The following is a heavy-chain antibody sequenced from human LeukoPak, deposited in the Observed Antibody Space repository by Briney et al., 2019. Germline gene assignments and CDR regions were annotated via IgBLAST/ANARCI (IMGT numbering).Heavy chain of an antibody. CDR2: IYYSGST. CDR3: ARDLAHSSGWYVRHDAFDI. Sequence: PSETLSLTCTVSGGSISSSSYYWGWIRQPPGKGLEWIGSIYYSGSTYYNPSLKSRVTISVDTSKNQFSLKLSSVTAADTAVYYCARDLAHSSGWYVRHDAFDIWGQGTMVTVSS. D-gene: IGHD6-19*01. V-gene: IGHV4-39*07. J-gene: IGHJ3*02. CDR1: GGSISSSSYY.